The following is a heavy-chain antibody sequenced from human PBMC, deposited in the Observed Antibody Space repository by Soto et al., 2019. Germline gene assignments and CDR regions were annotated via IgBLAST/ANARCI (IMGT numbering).Heavy chain of an antibody. D-gene: IGHD1-7*01. J-gene: IGHJ6*02. CDR1: GGSISSGGYY. CDR3: ARDRAEVIGGGTTLHYGIDG. V-gene: IGHV4-31*03. Sequence: SETLSLTCTVSGGSISSGGYYWSWIRQHPGKGLEWIGYIYYSGSTYYNPSLKSRVTISVDTSKNQFSLKLSSVTAADTAVYYCARDRAEVIGGGTTLHYGIDGWGQGNTVTVSS. CDR2: IYYSGST.